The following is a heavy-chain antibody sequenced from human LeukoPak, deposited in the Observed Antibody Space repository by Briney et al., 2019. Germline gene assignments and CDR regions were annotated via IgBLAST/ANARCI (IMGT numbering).Heavy chain of an antibody. CDR2: VSDDGDKK. CDR3: VKGVRGSLTASGWFDP. V-gene: IGHV3-30*18. J-gene: IGHJ5*02. CDR1: GITFSGYG. D-gene: IGHD2-21*02. Sequence: GGSLRLSCAVPGITFSGYGMHWVRQAPGKGLEWVAVVSDDGDKKHYADSVKGRFIISRDNSKNTLYLQMNTLRAEDTALYYCVKGVRGSLTASGWFDPWGQGTMVTVSS.